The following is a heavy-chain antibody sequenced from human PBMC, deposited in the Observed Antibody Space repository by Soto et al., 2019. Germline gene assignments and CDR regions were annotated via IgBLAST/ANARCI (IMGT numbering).Heavy chain of an antibody. V-gene: IGHV4-39*01. CDR2: IYYSGST. Sequence: SETLSLTCTVSGGSISSSSYYWGWIRQPPGKGLEWIGSIYYSGSTYYNPYLKSRVTISVDTSKNQFSLKLSSVTAADTSVYYCARHTQYYGSGWFDPWGQGTLVTAPQ. J-gene: IGHJ5*02. CDR3: ARHTQYYGSGWFDP. CDR1: GGSISSSSYY. D-gene: IGHD3-10*01.